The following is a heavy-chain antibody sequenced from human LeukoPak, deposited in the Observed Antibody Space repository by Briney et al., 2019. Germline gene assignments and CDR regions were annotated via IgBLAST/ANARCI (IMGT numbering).Heavy chain of an antibody. J-gene: IGHJ5*02. CDR3: ARGDTVMGGGRNWFDP. CDR1: GGSISNHF. CDR2: VSTSGST. D-gene: IGHD3-16*01. Sequence: PSETLSLTCTVSGGSISNHFCSWIRQPAGKGLEWIGRVSTSGSTYYNPSLKSRVTMSADTSKNQFSLKLTSMTAADTAVYYCARGDTVMGGGRNWFDPWGQGTLVTVSS. V-gene: IGHV4-4*07.